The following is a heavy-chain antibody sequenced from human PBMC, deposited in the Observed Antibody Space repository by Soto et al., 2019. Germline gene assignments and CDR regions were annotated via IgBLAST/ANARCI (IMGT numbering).Heavy chain of an antibody. CDR1: GYTFTSYG. Sequence: ASVTVSCKASGYTFTSYGISWVRQAPGQGLEWMGWISAYNGNTNYAQKLQGRVTMTTDTSTSTAYMELRSLRSDDTAVYYCARDRYSSSWIGSYYYGMDVWGQGTTVTVSS. CDR2: ISAYNGNT. V-gene: IGHV1-18*01. D-gene: IGHD6-13*01. J-gene: IGHJ6*02. CDR3: ARDRYSSSWIGSYYYGMDV.